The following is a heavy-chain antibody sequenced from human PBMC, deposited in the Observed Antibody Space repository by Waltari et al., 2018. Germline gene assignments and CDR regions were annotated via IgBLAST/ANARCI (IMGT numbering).Heavy chain of an antibody. V-gene: IGHV3-43D*04. D-gene: IGHD6-13*01. CDR2: ISWDGGST. CDR3: AKDIRSSSWFDAFDI. CDR1: GFTFDDYA. J-gene: IGHJ3*02. Sequence: EVQLVESGGVVVQPGGSLRLSCAASGFTFDDYAMHWARQAPGKGLEWVSLISWDGGSTYYADSVKGRFTISRDNSKNSLYLQMNSLRAEDTALYYCAKDIRSSSWFDAFDIWGQGTMVTVSS.